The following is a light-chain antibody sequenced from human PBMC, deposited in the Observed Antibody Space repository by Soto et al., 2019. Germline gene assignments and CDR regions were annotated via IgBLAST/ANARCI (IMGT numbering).Light chain of an antibody. CDR2: AAS. V-gene: IGKV1-39*01. CDR1: RTIGGY. J-gene: IGKJ1*01. Sequence: DIQMTLSPSSLSASVGDRVTITCRTSRTIGGYLNWYQHKPGKAPKLLIYAASRLRSGVPSRFGGSGSGTEFTLSITSLQPDDFATYYCQQCFWHWTFGQGTKVDIK. CDR3: QQCFWHWT.